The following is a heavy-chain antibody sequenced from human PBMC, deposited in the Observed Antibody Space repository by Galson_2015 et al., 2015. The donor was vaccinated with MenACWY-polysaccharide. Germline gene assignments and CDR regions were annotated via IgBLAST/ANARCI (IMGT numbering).Heavy chain of an antibody. V-gene: IGHV4-34*01. Sequence: ETLSLTCAVYGGSFSGYYWSWIRQPPGKGLEWIGEINHSGSTNYNPSLKSRVAISVDTPKNQFYLKLSSVTAADTAVYHCARGYCSSNSCHFYFDYWGQGTLVTVSS. D-gene: IGHD2-2*01. CDR1: GGSFSGYY. J-gene: IGHJ4*02. CDR2: INHSGST. CDR3: ARGYCSSNSCHFYFDY.